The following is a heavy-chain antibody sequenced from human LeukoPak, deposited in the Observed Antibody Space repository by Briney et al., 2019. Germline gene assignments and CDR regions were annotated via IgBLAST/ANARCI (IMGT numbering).Heavy chain of an antibody. D-gene: IGHD3-3*01. CDR3: ARQRPTIFGVVPSLYYYYMDV. V-gene: IGHV4-39*01. CDR2: IYYSGST. J-gene: IGHJ6*03. Sequence: PSETLSLTCTVSGGSISSSSYYWGWIRQPPGKGLEWIGSIYYSGSTYYNPSLKSRVTISVDTSKNQFSLKLSSVTAADTAVYYCARQRPTIFGVVPSLYYYYMDVWGKGTTVTVSS. CDR1: GGSISSSSYY.